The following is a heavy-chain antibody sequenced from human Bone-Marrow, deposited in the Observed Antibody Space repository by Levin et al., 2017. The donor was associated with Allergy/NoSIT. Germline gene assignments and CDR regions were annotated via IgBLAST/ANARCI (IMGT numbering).Heavy chain of an antibody. CDR3: ARDRGYYDFWSGSGGPIVRGWNDY. J-gene: IGHJ4*02. Sequence: GGSLRLSCAASGFTFSSYSMNWVRQAPGKGLEWVSSISSSSSYIYYADSVKGRFTISRDNAKNSLYLQMNSLRAEDTAVYYCARDRGYYDFWSGSGGPIVRGWNDYWGQGTLVTVSS. V-gene: IGHV3-21*01. CDR2: ISSSSSYI. D-gene: IGHD3-3*01. CDR1: GFTFSSYS.